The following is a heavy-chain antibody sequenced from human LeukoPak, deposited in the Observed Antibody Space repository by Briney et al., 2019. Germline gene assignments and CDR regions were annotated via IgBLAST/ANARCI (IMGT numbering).Heavy chain of an antibody. CDR2: IYSSGST. J-gene: IGHJ4*02. CDR1: GASISGSGYY. CDR3: ARQTPLAAAGTYDY. V-gene: IGHV4-39*01. Sequence: ASETLSLTCTVSGASISGSGYYWGWIRQPPGKGLEWIGSIYSSGSTYYNASLQSRVTISIETSKNQISLRLNSVTAADTAMYYCARQTPLAAAGTYDYWGQGTLVTVSS. D-gene: IGHD6-13*01.